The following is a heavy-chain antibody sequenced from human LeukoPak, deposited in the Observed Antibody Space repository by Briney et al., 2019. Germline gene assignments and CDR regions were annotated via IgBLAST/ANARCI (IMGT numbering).Heavy chain of an antibody. Sequence: ASVKVSCKVSGYTLTELSMHWVRQAPGKGLEWMGGFDPEDGETIYAQKFQGRVTMTEDTSTDTAYMELSSLRSEDTAVYYCARGRSARPPNIWSGYYTLAFKRPGNLYYMDVWGKGTTVTVSS. D-gene: IGHD3-3*01. CDR3: ARGRSARPPNIWSGYYTLAFKRPGNLYYMDV. CDR1: GYTLTELS. J-gene: IGHJ6*03. CDR2: FDPEDGET. V-gene: IGHV1-24*01.